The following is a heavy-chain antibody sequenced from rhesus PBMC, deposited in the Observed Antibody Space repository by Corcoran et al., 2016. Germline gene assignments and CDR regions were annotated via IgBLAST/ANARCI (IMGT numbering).Heavy chain of an antibody. V-gene: IGHV3S5*01. CDR1: GFTFSAYG. CDR3: AKEGAAGYWYFDL. CDR2: ISNGGGST. D-gene: IGHD6-13*01. J-gene: IGHJ2*01. Sequence: EVQLVESGGGLVQPGGSLRLSCAASGFTFSAYGMSWVRQAPGKGLEWVSYISNGGGSTYYAESVRGRFTISRENSKNTLSLQMNSLRLEDTAVYYCAKEGAAGYWYFDLWGPGTPITIST.